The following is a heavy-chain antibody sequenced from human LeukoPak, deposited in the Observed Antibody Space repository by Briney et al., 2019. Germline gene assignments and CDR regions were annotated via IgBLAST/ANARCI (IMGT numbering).Heavy chain of an antibody. CDR1: GFTFGDYA. CDR2: IRSKTYGGTT. V-gene: IGHV3-49*04. Sequence: QPGRSLRISCTASGFTFGDYAMNWVRQAPGKGLEWVGFIRSKTYGGTTAYAASVRGRFTISRDDSKNIAYLQMNSLKTEDTGVYYCSRQIRATTDYSDYWGQGTLVTVSS. CDR3: SRQIRATTDYSDY. J-gene: IGHJ4*02. D-gene: IGHD5-12*01.